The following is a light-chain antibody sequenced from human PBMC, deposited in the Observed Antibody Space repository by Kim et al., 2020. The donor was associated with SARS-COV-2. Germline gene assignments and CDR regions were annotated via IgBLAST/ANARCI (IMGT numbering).Light chain of an antibody. CDR1: QSISSH. J-gene: IGKJ5*01. CDR3: QQGYSSPQIT. Sequence: SIGDRVIITCRASQSISSHLNWYQQKPGKAPKLLIYAASSLQSGVPSRFSGSGSGTDFTLTISSLQPEDFATYYCQQGYSSPQITFGQGTRLKSK. CDR2: AAS. V-gene: IGKV1-39*01.